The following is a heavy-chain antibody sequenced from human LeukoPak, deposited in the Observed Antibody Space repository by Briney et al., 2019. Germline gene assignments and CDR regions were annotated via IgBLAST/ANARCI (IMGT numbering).Heavy chain of an antibody. J-gene: IGHJ3*02. Sequence: GGSLRLSCAASGFTFSSYSMNWVRQAPGKGLEWVSSVSSSSTYIYYADSVKGRFTISRDNAKNSLYLQMNSLRAEDTAVYYCARKRSILEWLLDAFDIWGQGTMVTVSS. D-gene: IGHD3-3*01. CDR1: GFTFSSYS. V-gene: IGHV3-21*01. CDR3: ARKRSILEWLLDAFDI. CDR2: VSSSSTYI.